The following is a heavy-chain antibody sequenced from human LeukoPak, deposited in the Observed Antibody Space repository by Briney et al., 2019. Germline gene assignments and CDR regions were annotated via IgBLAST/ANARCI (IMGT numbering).Heavy chain of an antibody. D-gene: IGHD2-15*01. J-gene: IGHJ6*02. V-gene: IGHV3-64D*09. CDR2: ISDSGGST. Sequence: GGSLRLSCSASGFPFSSYAMHWVRQAPGKGLEYVSAISDSGGSTYYADSVKGRFTVSRDNSKNTLYLQMSSLRAEDTAVYFCVRGYSFGPYGMDVWGQGTTVTVSS. CDR1: GFPFSSYA. CDR3: VRGYSFGPYGMDV.